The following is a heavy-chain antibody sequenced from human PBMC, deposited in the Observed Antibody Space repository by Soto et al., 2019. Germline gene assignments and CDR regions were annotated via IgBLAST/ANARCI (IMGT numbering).Heavy chain of an antibody. CDR2: IYYSGST. CDR3: ARGLGPYSSSWYWVDH. CDR1: GGSVSSGSYY. J-gene: IGHJ5*02. V-gene: IGHV4-61*01. Sequence: PSETLSLTCTVSGGSVSSGSYYWSWIRQPPGKGLEWIGYIYYSGSTNYNPSLKSRVTISVDTSKNQFSLKLSSVTAADTAVYYCARGLGPYSSSWYWVDHWGQGALVTVSS. D-gene: IGHD6-13*01.